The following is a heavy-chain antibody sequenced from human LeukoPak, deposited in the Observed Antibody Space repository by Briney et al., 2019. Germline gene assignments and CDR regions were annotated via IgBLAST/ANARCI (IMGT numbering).Heavy chain of an antibody. Sequence: AGGSLRLSCAASGFTFSSYSMNWVRQAPGKGLEWVSSISSSSSYIYYADSVKGRFTISRDNAKNSLYLQMNSLRAEDTAVYYCARESGGEEYYFDYWGQGTLVTVSS. V-gene: IGHV3-21*01. J-gene: IGHJ4*02. CDR1: GFTFSSYS. CDR3: ARESGGEEYYFDY. CDR2: ISSSSSYI. D-gene: IGHD3-16*01.